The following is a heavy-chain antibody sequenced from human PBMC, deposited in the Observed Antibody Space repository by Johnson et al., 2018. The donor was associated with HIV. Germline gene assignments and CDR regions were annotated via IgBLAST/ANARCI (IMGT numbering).Heavy chain of an antibody. D-gene: IGHD3-22*01. V-gene: IGHV3-30-3*01. CDR1: GFTFSSYA. Sequence: QVQLVESGGGVVQPGRSLRLSCAASGFTFSSYAMHWVRQAPGKGLEWVTVISYDGSNKYYADSVKGRFTISRDNSKNTLYLQKNSLKGEDTAVYYCSKGVGDSSGYYPGDAFDIWGQGTMVTVSS. J-gene: IGHJ3*02. CDR2: ISYDGSNK. CDR3: SKGVGDSSGYYPGDAFDI.